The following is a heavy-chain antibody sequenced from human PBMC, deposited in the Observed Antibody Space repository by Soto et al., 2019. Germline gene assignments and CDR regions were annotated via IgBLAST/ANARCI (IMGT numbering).Heavy chain of an antibody. CDR2: INPSGGST. J-gene: IGHJ3*02. Sequence: ASVKVSCKASGYTFTSYYMHWVRQAPGQGLEWMGIINPSGGSTSYAQKFQGRVTMTRDTSTSTVYMELSSLRSEDTAVYYCAREESRITIFGVVLYDAFDIWGQGTMVTVSS. CDR1: GYTFTSYY. V-gene: IGHV1-46*03. D-gene: IGHD3-3*01. CDR3: AREESRITIFGVVLYDAFDI.